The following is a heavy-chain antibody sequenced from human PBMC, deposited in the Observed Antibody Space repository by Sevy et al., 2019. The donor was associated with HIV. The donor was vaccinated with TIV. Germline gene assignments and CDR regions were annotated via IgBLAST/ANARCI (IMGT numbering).Heavy chain of an antibody. Sequence: SQTLSLTCAISGDSVSSNSAAWNWIRQSPSRGLEWLGRTYYRSKWYNDYAVSVKSRITINPDTSKNQFSLQLISVTPEDTVVYYCARADSLIGYCSGGSCYEYYYGMDVWGQGTTVTVSS. J-gene: IGHJ6*02. D-gene: IGHD2-15*01. V-gene: IGHV6-1*01. CDR1: GDSVSSNSAA. CDR2: TYYRSKWYN. CDR3: ARADSLIGYCSGGSCYEYYYGMDV.